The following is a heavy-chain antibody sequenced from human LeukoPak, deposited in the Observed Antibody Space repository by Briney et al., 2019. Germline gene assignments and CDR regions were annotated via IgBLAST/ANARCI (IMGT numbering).Heavy chain of an antibody. D-gene: IGHD2-15*01. CDR1: GYTFTGYY. CDR3: ATVLYCSGGSCYSGDYYGMDV. CDR2: INPNSGGT. V-gene: IGHV1-2*02. Sequence: GASVKVSCKASGYTFTGYYMHWVRQAPGQGLEWMGWINPNSGGTNYAQKFQGRVTMTRDTSISTAYMELSRLRSDDTAVYYCATVLYCSGGSCYSGDYYGMDVWGQGTTVTVSS. J-gene: IGHJ6*02.